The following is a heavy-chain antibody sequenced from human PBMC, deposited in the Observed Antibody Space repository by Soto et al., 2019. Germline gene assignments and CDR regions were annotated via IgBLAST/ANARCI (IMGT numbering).Heavy chain of an antibody. CDR2: ISSGASSI. D-gene: IGHD3-16*01. CDR1: GFTFSTYG. V-gene: IGHV3-48*02. Sequence: EVQLVESGGGLVQPGGSLRLSCVVSGFTFSTYGMTWVRQAPGKGLEWVSYISSGASSIFYADSVKGRFTISRDDAKNSLYLQMNSLRDEDTAVYYCARVGAFEYWGQGTLVTVSS. CDR3: ARVGAFEY. J-gene: IGHJ4*02.